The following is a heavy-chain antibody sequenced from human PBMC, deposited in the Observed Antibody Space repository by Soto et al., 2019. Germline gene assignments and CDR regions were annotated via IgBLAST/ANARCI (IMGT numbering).Heavy chain of an antibody. Sequence: SETLSLTCTVSGGSISSSSYYWGWIRQPPGKGLEWIGSIYYSGSTYYNPSLKSRVTISVDTSKNQFSLKLSSVTAADTAVYYCARSPFEYSSSSPFDYWGQGTLVTVSS. CDR3: ARSPFEYSSSSPFDY. J-gene: IGHJ4*02. CDR1: GGSISSSSYY. D-gene: IGHD6-6*01. V-gene: IGHV4-39*01. CDR2: IYYSGST.